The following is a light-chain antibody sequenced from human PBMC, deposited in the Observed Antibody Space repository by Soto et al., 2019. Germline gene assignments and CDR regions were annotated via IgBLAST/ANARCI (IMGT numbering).Light chain of an antibody. Sequence: QSVLTQPASVSGSPGQSITISCTGTSGDIGSYNRVSWYQQHPGKAPKLIIYEVTDRPSGVSNRFSGSKSGNTASLTISELQAEDEAEYYCSSYTNINTRAGVFGTGTKLTVL. CDR2: EVT. CDR1: SGDIGSYNR. V-gene: IGLV2-14*01. CDR3: SSYTNINTRAGV. J-gene: IGLJ1*01.